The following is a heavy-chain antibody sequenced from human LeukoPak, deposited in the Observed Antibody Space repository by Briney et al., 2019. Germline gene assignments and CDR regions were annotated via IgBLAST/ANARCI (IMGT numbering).Heavy chain of an antibody. J-gene: IGHJ6*03. Sequence: GGSLRLSCAASGFSVSSNYMSWVRQAPGKGLEWVSVIYSGGSTYYADSVKGRFTISRDNSKNTLYLQMNNLRPEDTAVFYCARGQGYESYYYMDVWGKGTTVSVSS. CDR3: ARGQGYESYYYMDV. CDR1: GFSVSSNY. V-gene: IGHV3-66*01. D-gene: IGHD2-2*01. CDR2: IYSGGST.